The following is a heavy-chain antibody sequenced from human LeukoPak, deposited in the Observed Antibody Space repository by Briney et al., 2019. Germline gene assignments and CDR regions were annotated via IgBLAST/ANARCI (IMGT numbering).Heavy chain of an antibody. CDR2: IHGSGNT. D-gene: IGHD3-16*02. Sequence: PSETLSLTCSVSGGSISGYYWSWVRQPPGKGLEWIGYIHGSGNTKYNPSLKSRVTISVDTSTNQFSLKLNSVTAADTAVYYCARQLLDYDYVWGSYRPSFDYWGQGTLVSVSS. J-gene: IGHJ4*02. CDR1: GGSISGYY. CDR3: ARQLLDYDYVWGSYRPSFDY. V-gene: IGHV4-59*01.